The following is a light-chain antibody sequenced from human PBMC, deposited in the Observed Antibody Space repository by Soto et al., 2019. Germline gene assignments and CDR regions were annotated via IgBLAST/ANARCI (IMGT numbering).Light chain of an antibody. CDR1: TSNIGNNY. Sequence: QSVLTQPPSVSAAPGRKVTISCSGRTSNIGNNYVAWYQQLPGTAPKLLIYENDKRPSGIPDRFSGSKSGTSATLDITGLQTGDEADYYCGTWDSSLSAGVFGGGTKVTVL. CDR2: END. CDR3: GTWDSSLSAGV. V-gene: IGLV1-51*02. J-gene: IGLJ3*02.